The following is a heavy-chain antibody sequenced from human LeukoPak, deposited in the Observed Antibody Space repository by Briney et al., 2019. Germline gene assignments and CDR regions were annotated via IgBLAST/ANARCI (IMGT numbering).Heavy chain of an antibody. CDR1: GFTFSSYS. Sequence: GGSLRLSCAASGFTFSSYSMNWVRQAPGKGLEWVSSISSSSSYIYYADSVKGRFTISRDNAKNSLYLQMNSLRAEDTAVYYCARDGSGSYLNAFDIWGQGTLVTVSS. CDR2: ISSSSSYI. V-gene: IGHV3-21*01. CDR3: ARDGSGSYLNAFDI. D-gene: IGHD3-10*01. J-gene: IGHJ3*02.